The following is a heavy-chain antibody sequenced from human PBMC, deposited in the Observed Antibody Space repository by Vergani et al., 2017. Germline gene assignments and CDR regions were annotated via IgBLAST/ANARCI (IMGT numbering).Heavy chain of an antibody. J-gene: IGHJ6*02. CDR2: FIPVLGKT. D-gene: IGHD2-21*02. CDR1: GATFRSNT. CDR3: ARDPRVYGGDPEDYYYGMDV. V-gene: IGHV1-69*08. Sequence: QVQLVQSGAEVKKPGSSVKVSCKASGATFRSNTISWVRQVPGQGLEWMGRFIPVLGKTKYAQDFQGRLTITADTSTSTAYMELTSLRSQDTAVYYCARDPRVYGGDPEDYYYGMDVWGQGTTVTVSS.